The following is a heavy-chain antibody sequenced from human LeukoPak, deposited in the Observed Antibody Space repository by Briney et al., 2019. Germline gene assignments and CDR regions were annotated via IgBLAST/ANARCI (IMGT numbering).Heavy chain of an antibody. D-gene: IGHD3-22*01. CDR3: ARSGYYDSSGYFNY. Sequence: PSGTLSLTCTVSGYSISSGYYWGWIRQPPGKGLEWIGSIYHSGSTYYNPSLKSRVTISVDTSKNQFSLKLSSVTAADTAVYYCARSGYYDSSGYFNYWGQGTLVTVSS. J-gene: IGHJ4*02. V-gene: IGHV4-38-2*02. CDR2: IYHSGST. CDR1: GYSISSGYY.